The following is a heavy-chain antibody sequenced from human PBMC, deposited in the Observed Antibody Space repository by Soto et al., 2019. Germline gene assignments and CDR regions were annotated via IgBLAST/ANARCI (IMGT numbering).Heavy chain of an antibody. D-gene: IGHD3-10*01. CDR2: IIPIFGTA. J-gene: IGHJ5*02. CDR3: ARVLGPFPYGSGSYGWFDP. Sequence: QVQLVQSGAEVKKPGSSVKVSCKAAGGTFSSYAISWVRQAPGQGLEWMGVIIPIFGTANYAQKFQGRVTITADESTSTAYMELSSLRSEDTAVYYCARVLGPFPYGSGSYGWFDPWGQGTLVTVSS. V-gene: IGHV1-69*01. CDR1: GGTFSSYA.